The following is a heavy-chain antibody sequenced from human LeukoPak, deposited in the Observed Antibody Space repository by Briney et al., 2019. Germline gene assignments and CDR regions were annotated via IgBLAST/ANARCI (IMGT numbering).Heavy chain of an antibody. CDR2: ISSSGSTI. CDR1: GFTFSDYY. V-gene: IGHV3-11*01. D-gene: IGHD3-22*01. Sequence: GGSLRLSCAASGFTFSDYYMSWIRQAPGKGLEWVSYISSSGSTINYADSVKGRFTISRDSAKKSLFLQMNSLRAEDTAVYYCARVGSSGYPIDYWGQGTLVTVSP. J-gene: IGHJ4*02. CDR3: ARVGSSGYPIDY.